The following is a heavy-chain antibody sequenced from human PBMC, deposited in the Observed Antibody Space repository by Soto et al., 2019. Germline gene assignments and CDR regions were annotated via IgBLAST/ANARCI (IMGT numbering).Heavy chain of an antibody. CDR3: ARVLSWNYDY. CDR1: GFAFISYA. V-gene: IGHV3-30-3*01. J-gene: IGHJ4*02. CDR2: ISYDGSNK. Sequence: WGSLRLSCAASGFAFISYAIHFFRQAPCKGLEWVAVISYDGSNKYYADSVKGRFTISRDNSKNTLYLQMNSLRAEDTAVYYCARVLSWNYDYWGQGTLVTVSS. D-gene: IGHD1-7*01.